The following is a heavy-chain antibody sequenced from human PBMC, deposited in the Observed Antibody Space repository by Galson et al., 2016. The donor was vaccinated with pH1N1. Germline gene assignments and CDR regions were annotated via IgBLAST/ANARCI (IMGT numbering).Heavy chain of an antibody. V-gene: IGHV3-7*03. J-gene: IGHJ6*04. CDR2: IKQDGSEK. CDR1: GSTFSNYW. Sequence: SLRLSCAGSGSTFSNYWMTWVRQAPGKGLEWVANIKQDGSEKFYVDSVKGRFTISRDNAKNSLYLQMNSLRAEDTAVYYCARAGSSWDTYHYYYGMDVWGEGTTVTVSS. D-gene: IGHD6-13*01. CDR3: ARAGSSWDTYHYYYGMDV.